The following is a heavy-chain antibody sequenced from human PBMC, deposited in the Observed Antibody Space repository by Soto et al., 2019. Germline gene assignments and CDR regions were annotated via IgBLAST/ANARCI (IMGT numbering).Heavy chain of an antibody. CDR1: AFTFSSYG. V-gene: IGHV3-30*18. D-gene: IGHD2-2*01. J-gene: IGHJ6*02. CDR3: AKDLRSTKVEDYYYCCMDV. Sequence: QPGGSLRLSCAASAFTFSSYGMHWVGQAPSKALWRVAVISYDGSNKYYADSVKGRFTIARDKSKKTLYLQMNSLRAEDTAVYYCAKDLRSTKVEDYYYCCMDVWGPGTTVTVSS. CDR2: ISYDGSNK.